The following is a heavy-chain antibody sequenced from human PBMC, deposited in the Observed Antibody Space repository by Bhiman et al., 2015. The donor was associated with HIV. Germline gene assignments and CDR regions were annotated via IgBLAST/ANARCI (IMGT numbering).Heavy chain of an antibody. D-gene: IGHD5-24*01. V-gene: IGHV3-23*01. Sequence: EVQLLESGGGLVHPGGSLRLSCAASGLSLRSYAINWIRQAPGKGLQWVSVISSGGGSTYYADSVRGRFITSRDNSKQMVYMQMNSLRVDDTAVYYCARSKLQFLAPDAFDIWGQGTMVTVSS. CDR2: ISSGGGST. CDR1: GLSLRSYA. CDR3: ARSKLQFLAPDAFDI. J-gene: IGHJ3*02.